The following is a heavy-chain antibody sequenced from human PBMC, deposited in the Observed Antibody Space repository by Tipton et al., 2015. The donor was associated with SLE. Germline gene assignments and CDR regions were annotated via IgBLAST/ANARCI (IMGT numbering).Heavy chain of an antibody. J-gene: IGHJ4*02. D-gene: IGHD6-13*01. CDR3: AKDDRAYSSSWFFDY. CDR2: IRYDGSDK. V-gene: IGHV3-30*02. Sequence: RLSCAASGFTFSSYGMYWVRQAPGKGLEWVAFIRYDGSDKYYADSVKGRFTISRDNSKNTLYLQMNSLRAEDTAVYYCAKDDRAYSSSWFFDYWGQGTLVTVSS. CDR1: GFTFSSYG.